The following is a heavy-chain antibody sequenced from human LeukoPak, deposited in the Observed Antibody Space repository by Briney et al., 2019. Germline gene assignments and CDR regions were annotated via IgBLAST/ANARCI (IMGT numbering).Heavy chain of an antibody. J-gene: IGHJ3*02. D-gene: IGHD1-26*01. CDR1: GFTVSSNY. CDR3: ARTIVGGEGDAFDI. V-gene: IGHV3-66*01. CDR2: IFSGGST. Sequence: GESLRLSCAVSGFTVSSNYMSWVRQAPGQGLEWDSLIFSGGSTSYTDSVKGRFTISRDNYKNTLYLQMNSLRAEDTAVFYCARTIVGGEGDAFDIWGQGTMVTVSS.